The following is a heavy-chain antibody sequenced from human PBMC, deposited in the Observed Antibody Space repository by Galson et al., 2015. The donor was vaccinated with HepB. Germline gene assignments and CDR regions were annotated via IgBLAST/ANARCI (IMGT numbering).Heavy chain of an antibody. CDR3: ARDCGGDCPANWFDP. J-gene: IGHJ5*02. CDR2: TYYRSKWHN. V-gene: IGHV6-1*01. D-gene: IGHD2-21*01. Sequence: CAISGDSVSNDRAAWDWIRQSPSGGLEWLGRTYYRSKWHNDYELSVRSRITISPDTSKNQFSLQLKSVTPEDTAVYYCARDCGGDCPANWFDPWGQGTLVTVSS. CDR1: GDSVSNDRAA.